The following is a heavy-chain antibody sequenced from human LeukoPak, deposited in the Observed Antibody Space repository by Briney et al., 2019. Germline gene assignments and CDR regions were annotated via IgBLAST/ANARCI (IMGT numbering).Heavy chain of an antibody. D-gene: IGHD5-24*01. J-gene: IGHJ4*02. CDR2: IYYRGST. CDR1: VGSMSSYY. CDR3: ARGARAGYNLEPFDY. V-gene: IGHV4-59*08. Sequence: SETLSLTCTVSVGSMSSYYWSWIRQPPGKGLEWSGYIYYRGSTKYNPSLKSRVTISVDKSKNQFSLKLSSVTAADTAVYYCARGARAGYNLEPFDYWGQGTLVTVSS.